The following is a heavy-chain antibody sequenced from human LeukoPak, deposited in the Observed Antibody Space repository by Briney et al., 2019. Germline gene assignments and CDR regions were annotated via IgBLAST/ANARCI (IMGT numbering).Heavy chain of an antibody. J-gene: IGHJ6*03. V-gene: IGHV3-53*01. D-gene: IGHD4-11*01. CDR1: GFTVISNY. CDR3: ARGHSIEPYYYYYYMDV. Sequence: GGSLRLSCAASGFTVISNYMSWVRQAPGKGLEWVSVIYSGGNTYYADSVEGRFTISRDNSKNTLYLQMKTLKAEDTAVYYCARGHSIEPYYYYYYMDVWGKGTTVTVSS. CDR2: IYSGGNT.